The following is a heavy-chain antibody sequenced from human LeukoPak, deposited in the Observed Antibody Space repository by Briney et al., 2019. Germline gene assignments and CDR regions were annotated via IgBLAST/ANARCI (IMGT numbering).Heavy chain of an antibody. CDR2: ISYDGSNK. Sequence: PGGSLRLSCAASGFTFSSYAMHWVRQAPGKGLEWVAVISYDGSNKYYADSVKGRFTISRDNSKNTLYLQMNSLRAEDTAVYYCARSSSSSSVSGNFDYWGQGTLVTVSS. D-gene: IGHD6-6*01. V-gene: IGHV3-30*01. CDR3: ARSSSSSSVSGNFDY. J-gene: IGHJ4*02. CDR1: GFTFSSYA.